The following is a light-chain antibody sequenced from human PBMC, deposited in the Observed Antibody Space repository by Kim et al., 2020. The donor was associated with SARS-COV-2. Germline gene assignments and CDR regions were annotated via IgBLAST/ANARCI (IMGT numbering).Light chain of an antibody. CDR2: WAS. J-gene: IGKJ2*01. CDR3: QQYFSTPHT. CDR1: QSVLYSSNNKNY. Sequence: IVMTQSPDSLAVSLGERATINCKYSQSVLYSSNNKNYLAWYQQKPGQPPKLLMYWASTRQSGVPDRFSGSGSGTDFTLTISSLRAEDVAVYYCQQYFSTPHTFGQGTKLEI. V-gene: IGKV4-1*01.